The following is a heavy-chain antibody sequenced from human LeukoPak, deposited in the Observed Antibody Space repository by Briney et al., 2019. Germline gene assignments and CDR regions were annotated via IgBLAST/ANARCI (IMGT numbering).Heavy chain of an antibody. Sequence: PGESLKISCKGSGYSFTSYWIGWVRQMPGKGLEWMGIIYPGDSDTRYSPSFQGQVTISADKSISTAYLQWSSLKASDTAMYYCARHYRVGFGELYRVRGSFDYWGQGTLVTVSS. CDR2: IYPGDSDT. V-gene: IGHV5-51*01. CDR1: GYSFTSYW. J-gene: IGHJ4*02. D-gene: IGHD3-10*01. CDR3: ARHYRVGFGELYRVRGSFDY.